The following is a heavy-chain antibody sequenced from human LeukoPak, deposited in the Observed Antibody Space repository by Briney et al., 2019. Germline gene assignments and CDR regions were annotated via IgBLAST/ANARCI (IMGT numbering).Heavy chain of an antibody. D-gene: IGHD2-15*01. CDR3: ARVRSDCSGGSCYSVAFDI. J-gene: IGHJ3*02. CDR2: IHYSGST. CDR1: GGSISSFY. Sequence: SETLSLTCAVSGGSISSFYWSWIRQRPGKGLEWIGYIHYSGSTTSNPSLKSRVTISVDTSKNQFSLKLSSVTAADTAVYYCARVRSDCSGGSCYSVAFDICGQGTMVTVSS. V-gene: IGHV4-59*01.